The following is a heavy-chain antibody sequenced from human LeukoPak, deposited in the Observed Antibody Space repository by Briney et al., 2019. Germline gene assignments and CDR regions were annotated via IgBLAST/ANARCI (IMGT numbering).Heavy chain of an antibody. Sequence: GGSLRLSCTASGFTFGDYAMSWVRQAPGKGLEWVGFIRSKASGGTTEYTASVKGRFTISRDDSKSIAYLQMNSLITEDTAIYYCTRGYSIDYWGQGTQVTASS. V-gene: IGHV3-49*04. CDR3: TRGYSIDY. CDR2: IRSKASGGTT. D-gene: IGHD4-11*01. J-gene: IGHJ4*02. CDR1: GFTFGDYA.